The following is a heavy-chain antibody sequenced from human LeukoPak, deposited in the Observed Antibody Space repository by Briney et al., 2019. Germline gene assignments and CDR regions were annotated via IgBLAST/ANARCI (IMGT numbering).Heavy chain of an antibody. CDR2: ISYDGSNK. J-gene: IGHJ3*02. CDR1: GFTFSSYA. V-gene: IGHV3-30-3*01. Sequence: GGSLRLSCAASGFTFSSYAMHWVRQAPGKGLERVAVISYDGSNKYYADSVKGRFTISRDNSKTTLYLQMNSLRAEDTAVYYCARDLSAGLRYFDWPRSAFDIWGQGTMVTVSS. CDR3: ARDLSAGLRYFDWPRSAFDI. D-gene: IGHD3-9*01.